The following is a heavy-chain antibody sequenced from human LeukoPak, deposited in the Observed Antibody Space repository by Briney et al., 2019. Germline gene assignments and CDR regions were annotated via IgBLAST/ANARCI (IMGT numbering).Heavy chain of an antibody. CDR2: IYYAGDT. D-gene: IGHD6-13*01. J-gene: IGHJ4*02. Sequence: PSEPLSLTCTVSGGSISSSSYYWGWIRQPPGKGLEWIGTIYYAGDTYYNPSLKSRVTMSVDTSKNQLFLKLTSVTAADAAVYYCARWTGLFAPAGSDRGQGTLVIVSS. V-gene: IGHV4-39*01. CDR3: ARWTGLFAPAGSD. CDR1: GGSISSSSYY.